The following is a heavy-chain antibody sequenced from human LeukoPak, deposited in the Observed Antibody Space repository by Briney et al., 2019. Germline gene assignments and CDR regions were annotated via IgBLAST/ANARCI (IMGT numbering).Heavy chain of an antibody. V-gene: IGHV5-51*01. CDR2: IYPRDSDT. CDR3: ARSHSSTLTWFDP. J-gene: IGHJ5*02. Sequence: GESLKISCKGSGYSCASYWIAWVRQMPGKGLEWMGIIYPRDSDTKYNPSLQGQVSISADKSISTAYLQWSSLQASDTAIYFCARSHSSTLTWFDPWGQGTLVTVSS. CDR1: GYSCASYW.